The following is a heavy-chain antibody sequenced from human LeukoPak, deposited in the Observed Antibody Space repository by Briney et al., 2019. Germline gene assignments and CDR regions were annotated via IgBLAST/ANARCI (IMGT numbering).Heavy chain of an antibody. CDR2: IYTSGST. Sequence: SKTLSLTCTVSGGSISSYYWSWIRQPAGKGLEWIGRIYTSGSTNYNPSLKSRVTMSVDTSKNQFSLKLSSVTAADTAVYYCARQTSYFFYYGMDVWGQGTTVTVSS. CDR3: ARQTSYFFYYGMDV. CDR1: GGSISSYY. J-gene: IGHJ6*02. V-gene: IGHV4-4*07.